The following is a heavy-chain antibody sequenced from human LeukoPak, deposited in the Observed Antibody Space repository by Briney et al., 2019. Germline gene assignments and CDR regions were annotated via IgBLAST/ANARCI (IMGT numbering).Heavy chain of an antibody. D-gene: IGHD1-26*01. Sequence: GGPLGLSCAASGFIFSSYDMHWVRQATGKALECVSSIGTAGDTYYPGSVRGRFTISRENAKNSLYLQMNSLRAGDTAVYYCARAPKGASYFDYWGQGTLVTVSS. CDR1: GFIFSSYD. J-gene: IGHJ4*02. CDR3: ARAPKGASYFDY. CDR2: IGTAGDT. V-gene: IGHV3-13*01.